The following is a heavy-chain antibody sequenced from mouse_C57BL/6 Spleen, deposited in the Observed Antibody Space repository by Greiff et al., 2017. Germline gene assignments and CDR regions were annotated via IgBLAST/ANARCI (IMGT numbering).Heavy chain of an antibody. Sequence: VQLQQSGAELARPGASVKLSCKASGYTFTSYGISWVKQRTGQGLEWIGEIYPRSGNTYYNEKFKGKATLTADKSSSTAYMALRSLTSEDSAVYFCAPTCYYGSSSAWFAYWGQGTLVTVSA. V-gene: IGHV1-81*01. CDR2: IYPRSGNT. D-gene: IGHD1-1*01. J-gene: IGHJ3*01. CDR3: APTCYYGSSSAWFAY. CDR1: GYTFTSYG.